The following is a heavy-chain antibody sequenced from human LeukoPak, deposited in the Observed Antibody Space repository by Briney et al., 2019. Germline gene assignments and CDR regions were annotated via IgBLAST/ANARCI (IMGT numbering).Heavy chain of an antibody. D-gene: IGHD3-10*01. CDR3: ARGSSYGSGSYNWFDP. CDR2: INPSGGST. CDR1: GYTFTSYY. Sequence: ASVKVSCKASGYTFTSYYMHWVRQAPGQGLEWMGTINPSGGSTSYAQKFQGRVTMTRDTSTSTVYMELSSLRSEDTAVYYCARGSSYGSGSYNWFDPWGQGTLVTVSS. J-gene: IGHJ5*02. V-gene: IGHV1-46*01.